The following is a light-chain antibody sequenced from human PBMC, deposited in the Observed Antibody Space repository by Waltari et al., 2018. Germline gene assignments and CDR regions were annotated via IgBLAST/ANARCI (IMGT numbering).Light chain of an antibody. Sequence: QSALTQPASVSGSPGQSITISCSGTDSDVGASDFVPWYQQPPGKAPHLIIYEVSNRPSGISNRFSASKSGNTASLTISGLQAEDEADYYCSSYTTSSAPGVFGTGTRVTVL. CDR2: EVS. V-gene: IGLV2-14*01. CDR1: DSDVGASDF. CDR3: SSYTTSSAPGV. J-gene: IGLJ1*01.